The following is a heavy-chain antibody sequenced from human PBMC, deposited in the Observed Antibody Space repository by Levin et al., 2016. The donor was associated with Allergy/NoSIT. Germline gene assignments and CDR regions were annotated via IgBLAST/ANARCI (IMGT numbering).Heavy chain of an antibody. J-gene: IGHJ4*02. D-gene: IGHD3-10*01. CDR2: IYPGDSDT. Sequence: VRQMPGKGLEWMGIIYPGDSDTTYSPSFQGQVTISADKSISTAYLQWSSLKASDTAMYYCARVEAHYGSGIYTQHPLAYWGQGTLVTVSS. CDR3: ARVEAHYGSGIYTQHPLAY. V-gene: IGHV5-51*01.